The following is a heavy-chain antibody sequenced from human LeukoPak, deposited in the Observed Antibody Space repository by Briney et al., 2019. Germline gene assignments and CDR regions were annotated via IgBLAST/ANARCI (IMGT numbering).Heavy chain of an antibody. V-gene: IGHV1-18*01. D-gene: IGHD3-10*02. J-gene: IGHJ4*02. CDR3: ARDFLLLRMLGGSYYFDY. Sequence: GASVKVSCKASGYTFTSYGISWVRQAPGQGLEWMGWISAYNGNTNYAQKLQGRVTMTTDTSTSTAYMELRSLRSDDTAVYYCARDFLLLRMLGGSYYFDYWGQGTLVTVSS. CDR2: ISAYNGNT. CDR1: GYTFTSYG.